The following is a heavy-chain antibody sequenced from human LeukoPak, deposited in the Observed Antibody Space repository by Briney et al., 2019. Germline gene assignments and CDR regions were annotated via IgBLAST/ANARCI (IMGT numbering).Heavy chain of an antibody. CDR2: IYHSGST. Sequence: SSETLSLTCTVSISSISSGYYWGWIRQPPGKGLEWIGSIYHSGSTYYNPSLKSRVTISVDTSKNQFSLKLSSVTAADTAVFYCARDSHDAFDIWGQGTMVTVSS. V-gene: IGHV4-38-2*02. CDR3: ARDSHDAFDI. J-gene: IGHJ3*02. CDR1: ISSISSGYY.